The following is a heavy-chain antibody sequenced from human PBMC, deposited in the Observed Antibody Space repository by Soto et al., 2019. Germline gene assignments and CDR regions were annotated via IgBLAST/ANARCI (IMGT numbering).Heavy chain of an antibody. CDR1: GFTFSNAW. CDR3: TTTRVVVITTRYYDY. Sequence: EVQLVESGGGLVKPGGSLRLSCAASGFTFSNAWMSWVRQAPGKGLEWVGRIKSATDGGTTDYAAPVKGRFTISRDDSKNTLYLQMNSLKTEDTTVYFCTTTRVVVITTRYYDYWGQGTLVTVSS. D-gene: IGHD3-22*01. V-gene: IGHV3-15*01. CDR2: IKSATDGGTT. J-gene: IGHJ4*02.